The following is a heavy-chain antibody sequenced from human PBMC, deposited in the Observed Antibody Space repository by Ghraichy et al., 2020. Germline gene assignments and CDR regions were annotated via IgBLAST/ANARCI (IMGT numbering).Heavy chain of an antibody. D-gene: IGHD1-26*01. CDR1: GDSVSSNSAA. V-gene: IGHV6-1*01. CDR3: TRSRLFSGSWFDP. J-gene: IGHJ5*02. Sequence: SQTLSLTCAISGDSVSSNSAAWDWLRQSPSKGLEWLGRTYYRSKWYNDYAVSVKSRITISPDTSKNQFSLQLNSVTPEDTAVYYCTRSRLFSGSWFDPWGQGTLVTVSS. CDR2: TYYRSKWYN.